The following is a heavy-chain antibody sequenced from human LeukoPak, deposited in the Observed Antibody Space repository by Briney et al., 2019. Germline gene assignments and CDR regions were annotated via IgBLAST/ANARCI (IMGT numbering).Heavy chain of an antibody. CDR3: ARDRTEITVRGSHNWFDP. Sequence: SDTLSLTCGVSSGSITSGSYYWRWIPQTAGKGLEWIGRSYASASVSSNYNPYVKGRVTMSVDTSKNQFSLKLSSVTAADTAVYYCARDRTEITVRGSHNWFDPWGQGTLVTVSS. D-gene: IGHD4-11*01. CDR2: SYASASVSS. CDR1: SGSITSGSYY. V-gene: IGHV4-61*02. J-gene: IGHJ5*02.